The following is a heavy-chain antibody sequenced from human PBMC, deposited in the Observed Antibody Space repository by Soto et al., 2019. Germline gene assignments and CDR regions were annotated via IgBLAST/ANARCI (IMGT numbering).Heavy chain of an antibody. J-gene: IGHJ6*02. Sequence: SQTLSLTCAISGDSVSSNSAAWNWIRQSPSRGLEWLGRTYYRSKWYNDYAVSVKSRITINPDTPKNQYSLQLNSVTPEDTAVYYCARDQRVAAASGRGYYGMDVWGQGTTVTVSS. CDR1: GDSVSSNSAA. V-gene: IGHV6-1*01. D-gene: IGHD6-13*01. CDR3: ARDQRVAAASGRGYYGMDV. CDR2: TYYRSKWYN.